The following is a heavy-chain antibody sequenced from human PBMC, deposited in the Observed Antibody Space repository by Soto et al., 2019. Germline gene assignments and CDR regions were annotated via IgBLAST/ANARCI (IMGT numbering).Heavy chain of an antibody. J-gene: IGHJ4*02. D-gene: IGHD6-19*01. CDR3: ARASGYVSGWYHDY. Sequence: SVKVSCKASEGTFSSDAVSWVRQAPGQGLEWMGGLIPILGTTHYAQKFQGRVTITADESTNTAYMELSSLRSDDTAVYYCARASGYVSGWYHDYWGQGTRVTVSS. V-gene: IGHV1-69*13. CDR1: EGTFSSDA. CDR2: LIPILGTT.